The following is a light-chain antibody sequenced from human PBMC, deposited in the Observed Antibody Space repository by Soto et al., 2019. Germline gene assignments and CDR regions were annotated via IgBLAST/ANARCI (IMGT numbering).Light chain of an antibody. CDR3: SSYSISTAYL. CDR2: EVS. J-gene: IGLJ1*01. V-gene: IGLV2-14*01. Sequence: QSALTQPASVSGSPGQSITISCTGTSSDVGDYKYVSWYQLHPGKAPKLMLFEVSNRPSGVSYRFSGSKSGNTASLTISGLQAEDEADYFCSSYSISTAYLFGTGTKVTVL. CDR1: SSDVGDYKY.